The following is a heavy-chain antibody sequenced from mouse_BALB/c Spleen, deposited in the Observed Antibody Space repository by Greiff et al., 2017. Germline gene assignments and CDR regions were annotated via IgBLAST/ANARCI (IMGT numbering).Heavy chain of an antibody. J-gene: IGHJ4*01. D-gene: IGHD1-3*01. Sequence: LQQPGSELVRPGASVKLSCKASGYTFTSYWMHWVKQRPGQGLEWIGNIYPGSGSTNYDEKFKSKATLTVDTSSSTAYMQLSSLTSEDSAVYYCTRLPQWAMDYWGQGTSVTVSS. CDR3: TRLPQWAMDY. CDR2: IYPGSGST. CDR1: GYTFTSYW. V-gene: IGHV1S22*01.